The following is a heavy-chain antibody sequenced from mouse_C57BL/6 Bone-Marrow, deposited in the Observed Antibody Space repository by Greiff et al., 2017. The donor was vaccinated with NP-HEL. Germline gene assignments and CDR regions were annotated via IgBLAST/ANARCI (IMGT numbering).Heavy chain of an antibody. Sequence: DVKLVESGGGLVKPGGSLKLSCAASGFTFSDYGMHWVRQAPEKGLEWVAYISSGSSTIYYADTVKGRFTISRDNAKNTLFLQMTSLRSEDTAMYYCAREGIYYDYDYYFDYWGQGTTLTVSS. D-gene: IGHD2-4*01. V-gene: IGHV5-17*01. CDR2: ISSGSSTI. CDR3: AREGIYYDYDYYFDY. J-gene: IGHJ2*01. CDR1: GFTFSDYG.